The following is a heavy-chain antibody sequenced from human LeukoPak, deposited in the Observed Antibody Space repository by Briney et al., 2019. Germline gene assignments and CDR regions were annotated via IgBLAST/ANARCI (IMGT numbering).Heavy chain of an antibody. V-gene: IGHV4-61*02. CDR1: GGSISSGSYY. CDR3: ARESSSGWYVNWFDP. Sequence: ASETLSLTCTVSGGSISSGSYYWSWIRQPAGKGLEWIGRIYTSGSTNYNPSLKSRVTISVDTSKNQFSLKLSSVTAADTAVYYCARESSSGWYVNWFDPWGQGTLVTVSS. CDR2: IYTSGST. D-gene: IGHD6-19*01. J-gene: IGHJ5*02.